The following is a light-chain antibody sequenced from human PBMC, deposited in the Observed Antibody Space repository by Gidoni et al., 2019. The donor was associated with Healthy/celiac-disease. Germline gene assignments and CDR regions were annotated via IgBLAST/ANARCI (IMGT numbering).Light chain of an antibody. CDR2: SAS. Sequence: AMQMTRSPSSLSASVGDRVTITCRASQGISNDLGWYQQKPGKAPKLLIYSASSLQSGVPSRSSGSGSGTDFTLTISSLQPEDFATYYCLQDYNYRWTFGQGTKVEIK. CDR1: QGISND. V-gene: IGKV1-6*01. CDR3: LQDYNYRWT. J-gene: IGKJ1*01.